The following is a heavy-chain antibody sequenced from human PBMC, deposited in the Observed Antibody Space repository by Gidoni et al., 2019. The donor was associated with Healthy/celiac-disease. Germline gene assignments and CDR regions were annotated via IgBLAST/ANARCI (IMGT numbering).Heavy chain of an antibody. CDR3: ARDGGGYCSSTSCSSLHYYYYGMDV. CDR2: ISAYNGNT. J-gene: IGHJ6*02. Sequence: QVQLVQSGAEVKKPGASVKVSCKASGYPFTSYGISWVRQAPGQGLEWMGWISAYNGNTNDAQKLQGRVTMTTDTSTSTAYMELRSLRSDDTAVYYCARDGGGYCSSTSCSSLHYYYYGMDVWGQGTTVTVSS. D-gene: IGHD2-2*01. V-gene: IGHV1-18*04. CDR1: GYPFTSYG.